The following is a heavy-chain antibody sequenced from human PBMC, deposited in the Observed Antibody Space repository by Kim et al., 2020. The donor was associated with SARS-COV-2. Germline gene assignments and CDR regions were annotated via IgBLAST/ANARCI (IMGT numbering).Heavy chain of an antibody. D-gene: IGHD3-10*01. CDR2: IGGAEKA. Sequence: GGSLRLSCAASGFTFTPNAMNWVRQAPGKGLEWVSGIGGAEKAYHADSVRGRFTIPRDNYKNTLFLQMNSLRADDTAIYYCAIDIGDFLGNDYGGQGTLV. V-gene: IGHV3-23*01. CDR3: AIDIGDFLGNDY. J-gene: IGHJ4*02. CDR1: GFTFTPNA.